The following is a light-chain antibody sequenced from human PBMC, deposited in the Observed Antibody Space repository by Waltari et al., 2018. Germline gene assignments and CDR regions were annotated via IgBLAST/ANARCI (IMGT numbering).Light chain of an antibody. Sequence: VLTQSPDSLSLSPGERATLSCRASQSLTKRYLAWSQQKPGQAPRLLIYGASSRAAGIPDRFSGSGSGTDFTLTISRLEPEDFAVYYCQQYGSSVMYTFGQGTMLEIK. CDR3: QQYGSSVMYT. J-gene: IGKJ2*01. V-gene: IGKV3-20*01. CDR1: QSLTKRY. CDR2: GAS.